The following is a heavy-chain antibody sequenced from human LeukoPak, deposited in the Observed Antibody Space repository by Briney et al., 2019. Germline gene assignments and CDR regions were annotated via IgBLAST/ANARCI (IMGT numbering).Heavy chain of an antibody. CDR2: IFPDGQT. CDR3: ARANPVYGDFDY. Sequence: GGSLRLSCALSGLTVNDDYMSWVRQAPGKGLEWVSLIFPDGQTYYADFVQGRFSISRDMSRNSLFLDMSSLRAEDTAVFFCARANPVYGDFDYWGQGTLVTVSS. V-gene: IGHV3-53*01. CDR1: GLTVNDDY. D-gene: IGHD4-17*01. J-gene: IGHJ4*02.